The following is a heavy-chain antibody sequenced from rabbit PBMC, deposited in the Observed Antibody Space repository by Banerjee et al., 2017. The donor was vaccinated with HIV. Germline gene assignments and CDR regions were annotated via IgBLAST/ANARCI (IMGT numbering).Heavy chain of an antibody. J-gene: IGHJ4*01. V-gene: IGHV1S47*01. CDR3: VRGVVAGVKRFTL. Sequence: QEQLVESGGGLVQPGGSLTLSCKASGFDFVDYGVSWVRQAPGKGLEWIGIIDAGKGSTDYATWVNGRFTISSHNAQNTLYLQLNSLTAADTATYFCVRGVVAGVKRFTLWGQGTLVTVS. D-gene: IGHD4-1*01. CDR1: GFDFVDYG. CDR2: IDAGKGST.